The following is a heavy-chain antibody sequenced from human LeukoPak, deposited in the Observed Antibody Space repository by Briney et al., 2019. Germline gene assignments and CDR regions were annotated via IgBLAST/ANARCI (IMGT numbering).Heavy chain of an antibody. CDR3: ARLTTVTTLWFDP. V-gene: IGHV4-39*01. Sequence: SETLSLTCTVSGGSISSSSYYWGWIRQPPGKGLEWIGSIYYSGSTYYNPSLKSRVTISVDTSKNQFSLKLSSVTAADTAVYYCARLTTVTTLWFDPWGQGTLVTVFS. CDR1: GGSISSSSYY. CDR2: IYYSGST. J-gene: IGHJ5*02. D-gene: IGHD4-17*01.